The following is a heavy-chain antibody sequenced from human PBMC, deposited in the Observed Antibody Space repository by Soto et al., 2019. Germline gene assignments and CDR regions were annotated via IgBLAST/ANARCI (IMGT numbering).Heavy chain of an antibody. V-gene: IGHV3-23*01. D-gene: IGHD2-15*01. CDR1: GFTFSNYA. J-gene: IGHJ5*02. CDR2: ITAVGDST. CDR3: VKETYCSGRTCYPQGDFDP. Sequence: GGSLRLSCAASGFTFSNYAMSWVRQAPGKGLEWVSGITAVGDSTQYAESVRGRFTISRDNSRNTLHLQMNTLRAEDTAVYYCVKETYCSGRTCYPQGDFDPWGQGTLVTVSS.